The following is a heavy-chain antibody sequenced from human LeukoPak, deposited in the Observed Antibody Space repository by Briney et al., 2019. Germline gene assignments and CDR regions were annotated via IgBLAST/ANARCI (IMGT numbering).Heavy chain of an antibody. CDR2: ISHDGTNK. CDR1: GFTFTNAG. V-gene: IGHV3-30*01. J-gene: IGHJ4*02. Sequence: GRSLRLSCAASGFTFTNAGIHWVRLAAGKGLEWVSFISHDGTNKYYSDSVDGRFTVSRLNSQITVHLQMTDLRPDDTATYYCASEDVDTGDFWGQGTLVTVSS. D-gene: IGHD5-18*01. CDR3: ASEDVDTGDF.